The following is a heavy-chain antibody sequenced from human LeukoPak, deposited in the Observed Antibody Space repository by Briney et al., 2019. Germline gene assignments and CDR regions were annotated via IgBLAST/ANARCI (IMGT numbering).Heavy chain of an antibody. CDR2: IYYSGST. Sequence: SETLSLTCTVPVGSIGISSYYWASIRQPPGKGLEWIGGIYYSGSTYYNPSLRSRATISVDTSKNQFSLKLSSVTAADTAVYFCARRAYRVGYPSYIDNWGQGTLVTVSS. V-gene: IGHV4-39*01. J-gene: IGHJ4*02. D-gene: IGHD5-24*01. CDR1: VGSIGISSYY. CDR3: ARRAYRVGYPSYIDN.